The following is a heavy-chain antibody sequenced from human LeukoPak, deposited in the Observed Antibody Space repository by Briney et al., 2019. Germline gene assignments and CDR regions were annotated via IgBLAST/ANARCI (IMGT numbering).Heavy chain of an antibody. J-gene: IGHJ4*02. CDR1: GGSISSYY. CDR2: IYYSGST. V-gene: IGHV4-59*01. CDR3: XXXXXXXXSGYYPEYYFDY. D-gene: IGHD3-22*01. Sequence: PSETLSLTCTVSGGSISSYYWSWIRQPPGKGLEWIGYIYYSGSTNYNPSLKSRVTISVDTSKNQFSLKRSSVTAADPAVYYCXXXXXXXXSGYYPEYYFDYWGQGTLVTVSS.